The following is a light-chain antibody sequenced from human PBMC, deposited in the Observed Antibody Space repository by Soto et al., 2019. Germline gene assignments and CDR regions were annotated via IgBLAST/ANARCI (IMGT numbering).Light chain of an antibody. CDR3: GTWDSSLSAGV. CDR2: END. CDR1: SSNIGKNY. V-gene: IGLV1-51*02. J-gene: IGLJ1*01. Sequence: VLTQPPSVSAAPGQKVTISCSGSSSNIGKNYVSWYQQLPGTAPKLLIYENDKRPSGIPDRFSGSKTGTSATLGITGLQTGDEADYHCGTWDSSLSAGVFGTGTKVTVL.